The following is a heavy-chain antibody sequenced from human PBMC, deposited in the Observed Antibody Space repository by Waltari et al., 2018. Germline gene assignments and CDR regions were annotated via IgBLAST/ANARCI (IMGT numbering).Heavy chain of an antibody. J-gene: IGHJ6*03. CDR3: ARDRIVTDGYYYYYMDV. CDR1: GYSFTDYY. CDR2: VNPNSGGK. D-gene: IGHD2-15*01. V-gene: IGHV1-2*02. Sequence: QVQLVQSGAEVKKPGASLKVSCTASGYSFTDYYIHWVRQAPGQGLEWMGWVNPNSGGKNYAQNFQARVTMTRDTSISTAYMELSRLRSDDTAVYYCARDRIVTDGYYYYYMDVWAKGTTVTVSS.